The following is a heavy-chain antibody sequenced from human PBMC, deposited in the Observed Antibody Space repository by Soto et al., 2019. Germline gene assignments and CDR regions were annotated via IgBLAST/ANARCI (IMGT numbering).Heavy chain of an antibody. V-gene: IGHV1-18*01. CDR2: ISAYNGNT. J-gene: IGHJ4*02. CDR1: GYTFTSYG. Sequence: QVQLVQSGAEVKKPGASVKVSGKPSGYTFTSYGITWVRQAPGQGLEWMGWISAYNGNTNYAQKFQGRVTMTTDTSTSTVYMELRSLGSDDTAVYYCASGWFGVFVYQFDYWGQGTLVTVSS. D-gene: IGHD3-10*01. CDR3: ASGWFGVFVYQFDY.